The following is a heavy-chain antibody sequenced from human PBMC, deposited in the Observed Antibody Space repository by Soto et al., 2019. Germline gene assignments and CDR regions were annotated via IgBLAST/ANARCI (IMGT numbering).Heavy chain of an antibody. J-gene: IGHJ4*02. CDR1: GFTFSSYG. Sequence: QVQLVESGGGVVQPGRSLRLSCAASGFTFSSYGMHWVRPAPGKGLEWVAVISYDGSNKYYADSVKGRFTISRDNSKNTLYLQMNSLRAEDTAVYYCAKERHYDSSVDYWGQGTLVTVSS. V-gene: IGHV3-30*18. CDR3: AKERHYDSSVDY. CDR2: ISYDGSNK. D-gene: IGHD3-22*01.